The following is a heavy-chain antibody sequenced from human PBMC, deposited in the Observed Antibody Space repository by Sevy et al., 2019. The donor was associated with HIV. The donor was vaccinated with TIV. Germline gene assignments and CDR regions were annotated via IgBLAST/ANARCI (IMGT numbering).Heavy chain of an antibody. CDR3: AKDDEFCSGGRCYLGWIDY. CDR2: IPYDGNKI. V-gene: IGHV3-30*18. Sequence: GGSLRLSCAASGYTFSNFGMHWVRQAPGKGLEWLADIPYDGNKIYYVDSVKGRFTVSRDNSKNTLYLQMNSLRAEDTAVYFCAKDDEFCSGGRCYLGWIDYWCQGTLVTVSS. J-gene: IGHJ4*02. CDR1: GYTFSNFG. D-gene: IGHD2-15*01.